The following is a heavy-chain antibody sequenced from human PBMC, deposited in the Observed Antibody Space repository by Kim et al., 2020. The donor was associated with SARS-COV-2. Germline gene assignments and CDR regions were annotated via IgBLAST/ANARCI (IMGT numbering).Heavy chain of an antibody. CDR3: ARERRGYGSGSYQGRYYYYYFGMDV. V-gene: IGHV3-7*01. CDR1: GFTFSSYW. CDR2: IMQDGSEK. J-gene: IGHJ6*02. D-gene: IGHD3-10*01. Sequence: GGSLRLSCAASGFTFSSYWMSWVRQAPGKGLEWVANIMQDGSEKYYVDSVKGRFTISRDNAKNSLYLQMNSLRAEDTAVYYCARERRGYGSGSYQGRYYYYYFGMDVWGQGTTVTVSS.